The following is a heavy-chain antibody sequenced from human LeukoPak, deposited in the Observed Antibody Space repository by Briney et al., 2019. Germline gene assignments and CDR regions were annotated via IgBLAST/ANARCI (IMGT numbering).Heavy chain of an antibody. J-gene: IGHJ4*02. Sequence: ASVKVSCKASGYTFTGYYMHWVRQAPGQGLEWMGWINPNSGDTNYAQRFQGRVTMTRDTSISTAYMDLSRLRSDDTAVYYCARDSGYCSSTGCYYFDDWGQGTLVTVSS. V-gene: IGHV1-2*02. CDR3: ARDSGYCSSTGCYYFDD. D-gene: IGHD2-2*01. CDR2: INPNSGDT. CDR1: GYTFTGYY.